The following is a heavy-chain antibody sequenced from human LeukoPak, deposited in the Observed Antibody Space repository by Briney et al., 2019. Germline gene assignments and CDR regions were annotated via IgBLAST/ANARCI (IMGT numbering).Heavy chain of an antibody. Sequence: GGSLRLSCAASGFTFSSYWMSWVRQAPGKGLEWVTNINQDGSEKYYVDSVKGRFTISRDNAKNSLYLQMNGLRAEDTAVYYCARVQLGYCSGGSCYPGWFDPWGQGTLVTVSS. V-gene: IGHV3-7*01. CDR1: GFTFSSYW. D-gene: IGHD2-15*01. CDR2: INQDGSEK. CDR3: ARVQLGYCSGGSCYPGWFDP. J-gene: IGHJ5*02.